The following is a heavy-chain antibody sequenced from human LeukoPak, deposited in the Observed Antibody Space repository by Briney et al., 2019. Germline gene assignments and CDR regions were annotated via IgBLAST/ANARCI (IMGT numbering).Heavy chain of an antibody. CDR2: IWYDGSNK. J-gene: IGHJ4*02. V-gene: IGHV3-33*01. D-gene: IGHD3-22*01. Sequence: GGSLRLSCAASGFTFSSYGMHWVRQAPGKGLEWVAVIWYDGSNKYYADSVKGRFTISRDNSKNTPYLQMNSLRAEDTAVYYCARADTDYYDSSGYSVYWGQGTLVTVSS. CDR3: ARADTDYYDSSGYSVY. CDR1: GFTFSSYG.